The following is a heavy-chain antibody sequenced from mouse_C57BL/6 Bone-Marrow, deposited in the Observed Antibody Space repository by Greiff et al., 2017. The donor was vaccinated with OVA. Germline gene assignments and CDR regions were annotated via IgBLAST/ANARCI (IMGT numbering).Heavy chain of an antibody. V-gene: IGHV1-82*01. CDR1: GYAFSSSW. CDR3: ARLGTTEYYARDD. D-gene: IGHD2-3*01. CDR2: LYPGAGAT. Sequence: VHLVESGPELVKPGASVKISCKASGYAFSSSWMNWVKQRPGKGLEWIGRLYPGAGATTYNGTFTGKATLTADKSSSTAYMQLSRLTSEDSAVYFRARLGTTEYYARDDWGQGTSVTVSS. J-gene: IGHJ4*01.